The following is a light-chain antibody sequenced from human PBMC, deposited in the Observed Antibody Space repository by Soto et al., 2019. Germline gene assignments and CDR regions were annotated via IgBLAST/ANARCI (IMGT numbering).Light chain of an antibody. CDR1: SSNIGAGYE. CDR3: QSYDSSLSGYV. CDR2: ENN. Sequence: QSVLTQPPSVSEAPGQRVTISCTGSSSNIGAGYEAHWYQQVPGTAPKLLIYENNNRPSGVPDRFSGSKSGTSASLAITGLHAEYEAEYYCQSYDSSLSGYVFGTGTKLTVL. J-gene: IGLJ1*01. V-gene: IGLV1-40*01.